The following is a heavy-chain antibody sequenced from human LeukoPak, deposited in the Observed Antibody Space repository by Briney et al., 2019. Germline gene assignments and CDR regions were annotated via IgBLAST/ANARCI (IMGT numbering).Heavy chain of an antibody. Sequence: PGGSLRLSCATSGFTFSDYAMSWVRQAPGKGLEWVSGISANGRTTYYADSVKGRCTISRDASKNTLYLQMNSLRAEDTALYYCAKYSDNWRFDYWGQGTLVTVSS. V-gene: IGHV3-23*01. CDR2: ISANGRTT. CDR3: AKYSDNWRFDY. CDR1: GFTFSDYA. D-gene: IGHD1-1*01. J-gene: IGHJ4*02.